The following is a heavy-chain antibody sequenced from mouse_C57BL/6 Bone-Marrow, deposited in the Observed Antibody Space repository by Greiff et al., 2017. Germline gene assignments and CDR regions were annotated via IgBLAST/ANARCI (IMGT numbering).Heavy chain of an antibody. J-gene: IGHJ4*01. Sequence: QVQLKQPGAELVKPGASVKMSCKASGYTFTSYWITWVKQRPGQGLEWIGDIYPGSGSTNYNEKFKSKATLTVDTSSSTAYMQLSSLTSEDSAVYYGARSGDDYDYAMDYWGQGTSVTVSS. CDR2: IYPGSGST. CDR3: ARSGDDYDYAMDY. V-gene: IGHV1-55*01. CDR1: GYTFTSYW. D-gene: IGHD2-4*01.